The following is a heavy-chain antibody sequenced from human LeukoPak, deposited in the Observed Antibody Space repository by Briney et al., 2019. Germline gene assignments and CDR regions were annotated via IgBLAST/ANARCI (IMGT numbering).Heavy chain of an antibody. Sequence: GRSLRLSCAASGFTFSSYAMHWVRQAPGKGLEWVAVISYDGSNKYYADSVKGRFTISRDNSKNTLYLQMNSLRAEDTAVYYCASLAPIVVVTAVRLDVGGQGTTVTVSS. J-gene: IGHJ6*02. CDR2: ISYDGSNK. V-gene: IGHV3-30-3*01. CDR3: ASLAPIVVVTAVRLDV. D-gene: IGHD2-21*02. CDR1: GFTFSSYA.